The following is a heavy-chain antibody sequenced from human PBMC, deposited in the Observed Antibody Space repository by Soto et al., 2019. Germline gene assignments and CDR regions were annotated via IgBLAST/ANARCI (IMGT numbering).Heavy chain of an antibody. Sequence: GSLGLSCAASGLTFSSYAMSWFRQAPGKGLEWVSAISGSGGSTYYADSVKGRFTISRDNSKNTLYLQMNSLRAEDTAVYYWSKDRDYQRVVFNEWGQGTL. J-gene: IGHJ4*02. CDR1: GLTFSSYA. CDR2: ISGSGGST. V-gene: IGHV3-23*01. D-gene: IGHD2-15*01. CDR3: SKDRDYQRVVFNE.